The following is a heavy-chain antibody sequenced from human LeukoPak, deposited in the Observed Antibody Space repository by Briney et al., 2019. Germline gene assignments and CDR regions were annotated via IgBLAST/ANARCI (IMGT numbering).Heavy chain of an antibody. Sequence: SETLSLTCTVSGGSISSSTYYWGWIRQPPGKGLEWIGSIYYSGSIYYNPSLKSRVTISVDTSKNQFSLKVSSVTAADTAVYYCARRIIPSAIFGVAVAFDIWGQGTMVTVSS. D-gene: IGHD3-3*01. J-gene: IGHJ3*02. CDR1: GGSISSSTYY. CDR2: IYYSGSI. V-gene: IGHV4-39*01. CDR3: ARRIIPSAIFGVAVAFDI.